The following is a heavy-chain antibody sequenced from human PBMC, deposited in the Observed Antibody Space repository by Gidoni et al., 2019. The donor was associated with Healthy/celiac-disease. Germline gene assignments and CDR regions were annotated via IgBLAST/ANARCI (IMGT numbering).Heavy chain of an antibody. V-gene: IGHV4-39*01. CDR2: IYYSGST. CDR3: ARRYEGYCTNGVCYSGEYYFDY. D-gene: IGHD2-8*01. Sequence: QLQLQESGPGLVKPSETLSLTCTVSGGPISSSSYYWGWIRQPPGKGLEWLGSIYYSGSTYYNPSLKSRVTISVDTSKNQFSLKLSSVTAADTAVYYCARRYEGYCTNGVCYSGEYYFDYWGQGTLVTVSS. J-gene: IGHJ4*02. CDR1: GGPISSSSYY.